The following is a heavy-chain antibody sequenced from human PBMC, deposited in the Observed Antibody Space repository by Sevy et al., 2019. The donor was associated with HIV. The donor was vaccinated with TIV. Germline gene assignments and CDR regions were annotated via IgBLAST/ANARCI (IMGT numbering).Heavy chain of an antibody. J-gene: IGHJ6*02. CDR1: GYTFTSYG. CDR2: ISAYNGNT. Sequence: ASVKVSCKASGYTFTSYGISWVRQAPGQGLEWMGWISAYNGNTNYAQRPQGRVTMTTDTSTSTAYMELRSLRSDDTAVYYCARDLGDIVATMGMGYYYGMDVWGQGTTVTVSS. D-gene: IGHD5-12*01. V-gene: IGHV1-18*01. CDR3: ARDLGDIVATMGMGYYYGMDV.